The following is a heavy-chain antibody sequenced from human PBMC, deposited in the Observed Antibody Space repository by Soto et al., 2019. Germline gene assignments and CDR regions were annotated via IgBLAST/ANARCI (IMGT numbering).Heavy chain of an antibody. V-gene: IGHV3-23*01. D-gene: IGHD6-19*01. CDR1: GFTFTKFA. Sequence: GGSLRLSCAASGFTFTKFAMSWVRQAPGKGLEWVASISGPGGSTNYAESVKGRFTISRDNSNDTVSLQMNSLRVEDSALYFCAKDRRIAVSHFDFWGQGTLVTVSS. J-gene: IGHJ4*02. CDR2: ISGPGGST. CDR3: AKDRRIAVSHFDF.